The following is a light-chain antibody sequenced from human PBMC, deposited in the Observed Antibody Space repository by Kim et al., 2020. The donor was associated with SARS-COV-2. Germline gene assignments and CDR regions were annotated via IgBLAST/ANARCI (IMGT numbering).Light chain of an antibody. CDR2: GAS. Sequence: PGERATLSCRASQSVSTSYLAWYQQKPGQAPRLLIYGASSRATGIPDRFSGSGSGTDFTLTISRLEPEDFAVYYCQQLGTFGQGTKLEIK. CDR3: QQLGT. V-gene: IGKV3-20*01. CDR1: QSVSTSY. J-gene: IGKJ2*01.